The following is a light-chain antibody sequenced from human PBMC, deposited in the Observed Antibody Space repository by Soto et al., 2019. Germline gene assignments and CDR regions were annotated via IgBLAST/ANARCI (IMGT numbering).Light chain of an antibody. CDR2: DAS. J-gene: IGKJ2*01. CDR1: QSVNNY. CDR3: QQRSNWPYT. V-gene: IGKV3-11*01. Sequence: IILTQSPATLSLSPGERATLSCRASQSVNNYLVWYQQKPGQAPRHLIYDASKRATGIPARFSGSGSGTDFIITISSLEPEDFAVYYCQQRSNWPYTFGQGTKLEIK.